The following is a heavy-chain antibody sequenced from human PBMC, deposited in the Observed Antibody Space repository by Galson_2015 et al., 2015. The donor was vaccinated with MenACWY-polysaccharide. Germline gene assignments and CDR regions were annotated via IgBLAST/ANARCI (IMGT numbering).Heavy chain of an antibody. CDR3: AKARVVRDGSDAFDY. Sequence: SLRLSCAASGFTFSTSVVNWVRQAPGQGLEWVSTISASGDNTYFADSVRGRFTISRDNSKNTLFLQMNSLRADDTALYYCAKARVVRDGSDAFDYWGQGTLVTVSS. J-gene: IGHJ4*02. CDR1: GFTFSTSV. D-gene: IGHD5-24*01. V-gene: IGHV3-23*01. CDR2: ISASGDNT.